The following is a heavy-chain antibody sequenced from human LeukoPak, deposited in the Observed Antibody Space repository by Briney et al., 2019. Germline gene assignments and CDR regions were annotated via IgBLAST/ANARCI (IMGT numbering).Heavy chain of an antibody. V-gene: IGHV3-30*02. CDR2: IRADGSNT. J-gene: IGHJ5*02. D-gene: IGHD2-2*01. CDR1: GFTFTSYG. Sequence: PGGSLRLSCAASGFTFTSYGMSWVRQAPGKGLEWVGFIRADGSNTYYADSVKGRFTISRDKSKNTLYLQMNSLRAEDTAVYYCEKDLFLGYCSSTSCYNWFDPWGQGTLVTVSS. CDR3: EKDLFLGYCSSTSCYNWFDP.